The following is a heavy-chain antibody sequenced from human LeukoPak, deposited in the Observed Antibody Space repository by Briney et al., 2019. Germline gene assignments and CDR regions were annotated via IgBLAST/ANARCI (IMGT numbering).Heavy chain of an antibody. Sequence: GGSLRLSCAASGFTFSDYYMSWIRQAPGKGLEWVSYSSRRGSTIYYADSVKARFTISRDNVKNSLYLQMNSLRAEDTAVYYCARGPWSGTNDYWGQGTLVTVSS. V-gene: IGHV3-11*01. CDR2: SSRRGSTI. D-gene: IGHD1-7*01. CDR1: GFTFSDYY. J-gene: IGHJ4*02. CDR3: ARGPWSGTNDY.